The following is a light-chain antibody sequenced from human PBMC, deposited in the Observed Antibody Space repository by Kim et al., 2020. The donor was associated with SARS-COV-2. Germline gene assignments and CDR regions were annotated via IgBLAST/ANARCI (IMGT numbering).Light chain of an antibody. CDR3: CSYAGSSTFYV. CDR2: EVT. J-gene: IGLJ1*01. V-gene: IGLV2-23*02. CDR1: SSDIGNYNL. Sequence: LTQPDSVSGSPGQSITISCTGSSSDIGNYNLVSWYQQHPGQAPKVLIYEVTKRPSGISNRFSGSKSANTASLTISGLQAADEADYYCCSYAGSSTFYVFGAGTKVTVL.